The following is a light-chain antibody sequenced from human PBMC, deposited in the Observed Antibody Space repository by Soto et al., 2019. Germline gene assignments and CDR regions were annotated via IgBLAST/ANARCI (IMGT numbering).Light chain of an antibody. J-gene: IGKJ1*01. Sequence: EIVMTQSPDNLSVSPGERATLSCRASQSIGDNLAWYQKKPGQAPRLLMYGPSTRATGIPARFSSSGSVTEFTLTISSLQSEDFAVYYCQQYDKWPRTFGQGTKVEV. CDR1: QSIGDN. CDR2: GPS. CDR3: QQYDKWPRT. V-gene: IGKV3-15*01.